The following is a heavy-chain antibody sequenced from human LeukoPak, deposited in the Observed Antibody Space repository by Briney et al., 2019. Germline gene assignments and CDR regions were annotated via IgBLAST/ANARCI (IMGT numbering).Heavy chain of an antibody. Sequence: GGSLRLSCAASGFTVSSNYMSWVRQAPGKGLEWVSVIYGGGSTDYADSVKGRFTISRDNLKNTLYLQMNSLRAEDTAVYYCARGGSGDIFDIWGQRTMVTVSS. V-gene: IGHV3-53*01. CDR2: IYGGGST. CDR3: ARGGSGDIFDI. J-gene: IGHJ3*02. D-gene: IGHD2-21*01. CDR1: GFTVSSNY.